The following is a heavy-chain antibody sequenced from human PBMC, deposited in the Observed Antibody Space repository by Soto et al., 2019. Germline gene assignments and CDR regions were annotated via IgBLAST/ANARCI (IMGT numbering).Heavy chain of an antibody. V-gene: IGHV1-69*12. D-gene: IGHD6-13*01. CDR3: ARVGAAAGTHEYYYGMDV. CDR2: IIPIFGTA. J-gene: IGHJ6*02. Sequence: QVQLVQSGTEVKKPGSSVKVSCKASGGTFSSYAISWVRQAPGQGLEWMGGIIPIFGTANYAQKFQGRVTITADESTSTAYMGLSSLRSEDTAVYYCARVGAAAGTHEYYYGMDVWGQGTTVTVSS. CDR1: GGTFSSYA.